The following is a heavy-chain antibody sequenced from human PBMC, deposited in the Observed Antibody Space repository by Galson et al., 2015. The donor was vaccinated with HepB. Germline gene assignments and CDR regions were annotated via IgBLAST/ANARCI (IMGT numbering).Heavy chain of an antibody. CDR2: FDPEDGET. Sequence: SVKVSCKVSGKTLSELSMHWVRQAPGKGLEWMGGFDPEDGETISAQNFQGRVTLTEDTSTDTAYMELRRLTSEDTAVYRCATGQFGMTSFALDVWGQGTMVTVSS. J-gene: IGHJ3*01. CDR3: ATGQFGMTSFALDV. CDR1: GKTLSELS. D-gene: IGHD3-16*01. V-gene: IGHV1-24*01.